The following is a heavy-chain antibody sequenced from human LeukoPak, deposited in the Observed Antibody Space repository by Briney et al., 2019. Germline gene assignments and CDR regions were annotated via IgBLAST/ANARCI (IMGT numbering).Heavy chain of an antibody. Sequence: GGSLRLSCAASGFTFSSFSMSWVRQAPGKGLEWVAIIKQDGSEKYYADSVRGRFTISRDNAKNSLYLQMSGLRAEETAVYTCARDRGQNYYDSSGRITAEYFDYWGQGTLVTVSS. D-gene: IGHD3-22*01. CDR2: IKQDGSEK. V-gene: IGHV3-7*01. CDR1: GFTFSSFS. CDR3: ARDRGQNYYDSSGRITAEYFDY. J-gene: IGHJ1*01.